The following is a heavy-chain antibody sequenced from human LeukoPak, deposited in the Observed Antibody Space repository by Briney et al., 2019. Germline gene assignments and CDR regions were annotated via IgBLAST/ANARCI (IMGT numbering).Heavy chain of an antibody. CDR2: IRYDGSNK. CDR3: AKTYYYGSGSYYRDAFDI. J-gene: IGHJ3*02. Sequence: GGSLRLSCAASGFTFSSYGMHWVRQAPGKGLEWVAFIRYDGSNKYYADSVKGRFTISRDNSKNTLYLQMNSLRAEDTAVYYCAKTYYYGSGSYYRDAFDIWGQGTMVTVSS. D-gene: IGHD3-10*01. V-gene: IGHV3-30*02. CDR1: GFTFSSYG.